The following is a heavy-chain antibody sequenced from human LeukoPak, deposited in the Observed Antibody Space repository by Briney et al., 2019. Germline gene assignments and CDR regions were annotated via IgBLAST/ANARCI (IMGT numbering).Heavy chain of an antibody. CDR3: AREAGTTFRTTTFDS. V-gene: IGHV1-69*06. CDR2: IIPIFNTT. D-gene: IGHD1-1*01. Sequence: SVKVSCKASADTFSNYPISWVRQAPGRGLEWMGGIIPIFNTTNYAQKFQGRVTITADKSTYSAYMELSSLRSEDTAVYYCAREAGTTFRTTTFDSWGQGTRVTVFS. CDR1: ADTFSNYP. J-gene: IGHJ4*02.